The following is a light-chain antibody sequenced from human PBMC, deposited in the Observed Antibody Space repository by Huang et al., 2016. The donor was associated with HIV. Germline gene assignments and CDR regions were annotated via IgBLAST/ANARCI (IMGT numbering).Light chain of an antibody. Sequence: DIQMTQSPSSLSASPGVSVTLSCRASQDIGNFLAWYQHKPGGVPRLLIYGASTLQSGVPSRFSGRGSGTDFTLTITSFQPDDVATYYCQRYDSAPRAFGQGTKVEI. CDR1: QDIGNF. CDR2: GAS. J-gene: IGKJ1*01. V-gene: IGKV1-27*01. CDR3: QRYDSAPRA.